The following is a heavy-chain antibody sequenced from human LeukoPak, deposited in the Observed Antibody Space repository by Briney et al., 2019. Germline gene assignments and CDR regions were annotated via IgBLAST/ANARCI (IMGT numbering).Heavy chain of an antibody. CDR2: INPSGGST. CDR1: GYTFTGYY. Sequence: ASVKVSCKASGYTFTGYYMHWVRQAPGQGLEWMGIINPSGGSTSYAQKFQGRVTMTRDTSTSTVYMELSSLRSEDTAVYYCARDAGSRPGDYWGQGTLVTVSS. J-gene: IGHJ4*02. CDR3: ARDAGSRPGDY. V-gene: IGHV1-46*01. D-gene: IGHD6-6*01.